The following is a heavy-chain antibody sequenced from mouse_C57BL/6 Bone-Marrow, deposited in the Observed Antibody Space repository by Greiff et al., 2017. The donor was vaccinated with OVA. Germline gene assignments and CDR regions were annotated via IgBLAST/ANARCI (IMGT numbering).Heavy chain of an antibody. CDR2: IYPGDGDT. V-gene: IGHV1-80*01. CDR3: ARYDYYGSSYDFDY. CDR1: GYAFSSYW. Sequence: VQLQQSGAELVKPGASVKISCKASGYAFSSYWMNWVKQRPGKGLEWIGQIYPGDGDTNYNGKFKGKATLTADKSSSTAYMQLSSLTSEDSAVYFCARYDYYGSSYDFDYWGQGTTLTVSS. D-gene: IGHD1-1*01. J-gene: IGHJ2*01.